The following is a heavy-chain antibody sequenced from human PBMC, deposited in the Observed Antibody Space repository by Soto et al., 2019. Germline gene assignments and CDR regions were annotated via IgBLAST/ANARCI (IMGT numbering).Heavy chain of an antibody. D-gene: IGHD6-19*01. J-gene: IGHJ3*02. Sequence: ASVKVSCKASGYTFTSYYMHWVRQAHGQGLEWMGIINPSGGSTSYAQKFQGRVTMTRDTSTSTVYMELSSLRSEDTAVYYCARDTTRIAVAADAFDIWGQGTMVTVSS. CDR2: INPSGGST. CDR1: GYTFTSYY. CDR3: ARDTTRIAVAADAFDI. V-gene: IGHV1-46*01.